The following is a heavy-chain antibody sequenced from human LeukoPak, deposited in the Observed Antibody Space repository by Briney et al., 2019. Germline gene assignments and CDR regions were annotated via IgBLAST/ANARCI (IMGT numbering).Heavy chain of an antibody. J-gene: IGHJ4*02. Sequence: GGSLRLSCAASGFTFSSYSMNWVRQAPGKGLEWVSSISSSSSYIYYADSVKGRFTISRDNAKNSLYLQMNSLRAKETAVYYCARELLITGTTPSDYWGQGTLVTVSS. CDR1: GFTFSSYS. V-gene: IGHV3-21*01. CDR2: ISSSSSYI. D-gene: IGHD1-7*01. CDR3: ARELLITGTTPSDY.